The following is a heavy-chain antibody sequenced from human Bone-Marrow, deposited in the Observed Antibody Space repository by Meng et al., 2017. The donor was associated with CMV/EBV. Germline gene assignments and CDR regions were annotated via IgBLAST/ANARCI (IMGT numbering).Heavy chain of an antibody. CDR1: GGSFSDYF. Sequence: QVQLQQWGAGLLKPSETLSLTSAVDGGSFSDYFWTWIPQPPGQGLEWIGEINHFGTNDYTPSLKRRVAMSVDTSKNQFSLNLTSVTAADTAVYFCARSGGAVFSWGQGTLVTVSS. CDR2: INHFGTN. J-gene: IGHJ5*02. D-gene: IGHD6-19*01. CDR3: ARSGGAVFS. V-gene: IGHV4-34*01.